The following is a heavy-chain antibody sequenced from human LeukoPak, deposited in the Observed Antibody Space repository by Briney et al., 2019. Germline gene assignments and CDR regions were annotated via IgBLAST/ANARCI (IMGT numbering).Heavy chain of an antibody. Sequence: PSETLSLTCTDSGGSISTYYWSWIRQPPGKGLEWIGYIYYSGSTNYNPSLKRRVTISVDTSKNQFSLNLSSVTAADTAVYYCARVLPYSSGWGVDYWGQGTLVTVSS. CDR3: ARVLPYSSGWGVDY. J-gene: IGHJ4*02. CDR2: IYYSGST. CDR1: GGSISTYY. V-gene: IGHV4-59*01. D-gene: IGHD6-19*01.